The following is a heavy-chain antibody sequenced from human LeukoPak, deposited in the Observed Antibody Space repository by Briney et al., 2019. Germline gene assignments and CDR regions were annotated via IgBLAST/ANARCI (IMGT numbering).Heavy chain of an antibody. CDR2: MNPNSGNT. CDR3: ARGGSDIVNYDAFDI. J-gene: IGHJ3*02. CDR1: GYTFTSYD. V-gene: IGHV1-8*03. D-gene: IGHD2-15*01. Sequence: ASVKVSCKASGYTFTSYDINWVRQATGQGLEWMGWMNPNSGNTGYAQKFQGRVTITRNTSISTAYMELSSLRSEDTAVYYCARGGSDIVNYDAFDIWGQGTMVTVSS.